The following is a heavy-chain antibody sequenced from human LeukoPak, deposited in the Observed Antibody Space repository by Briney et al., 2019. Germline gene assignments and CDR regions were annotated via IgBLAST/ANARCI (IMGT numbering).Heavy chain of an antibody. CDR2: IKQDGSEK. D-gene: IGHD2-21*02. Sequence: PAGSLSLSCAASGFTFSSYWMSWVRQAPGKGLEWVAKIKQDGSEKYYVDSVKGRFTISRDNAKNSLYLQMNSLRAEDTAVYYCARSPGRGGDLDYWGQGTLVTVSS. V-gene: IGHV3-7*04. CDR1: GFTFSSYW. J-gene: IGHJ4*02. CDR3: ARSPGRGGDLDY.